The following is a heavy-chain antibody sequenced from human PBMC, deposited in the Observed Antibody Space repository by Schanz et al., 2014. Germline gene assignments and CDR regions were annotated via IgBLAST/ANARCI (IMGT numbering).Heavy chain of an antibody. CDR3: ARQRSYFYAMDV. CDR2: IDRDGGHT. V-gene: IGHV3-43*01. J-gene: IGHJ6*02. CDR1: GFSFDDYT. Sequence: EVQVVESGGGLVQPGGSLRLSCAASGFSFDDYTMHWVRQAPGKGLEWVSLIDRDGGHTYYADSVKGRFTISRDNSKNSLYLQMNSLRTEDTALYYCARQRSYFYAMDVWGQGSLVPVSS.